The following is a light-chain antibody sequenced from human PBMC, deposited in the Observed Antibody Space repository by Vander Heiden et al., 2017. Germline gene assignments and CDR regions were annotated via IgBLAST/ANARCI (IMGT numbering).Light chain of an antibody. J-gene: IGLJ1*01. CDR2: DDS. CDR3: QVWDSSSDHYV. Sequence: SYVLTPPPSVSVAPGHTARITCGGNNIGSKSVHWYQQKPGQAPVLVVYDDSARPSGIPERFSGSNAGNTATLTISRVEAGDEADYYCQVWDSSSDHYVFGTGTKVTVL. V-gene: IGLV3-21*02. CDR1: NIGSKS.